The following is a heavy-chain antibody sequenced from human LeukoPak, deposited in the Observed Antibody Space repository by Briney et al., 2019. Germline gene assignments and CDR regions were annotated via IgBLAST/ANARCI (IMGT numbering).Heavy chain of an antibody. CDR3: TKETPQMDV. Sequence: PGGSLRLSCAASGFTFSSYEMNWVRQAPGQGLEWVAYISSTGNTVHYAGSVKGRFTISRDNAKNFLYLQMNRLRAEDTAVYYCTKETPQMDVWGKGTTVIVSS. CDR2: ISSTGNTV. D-gene: IGHD2-15*01. CDR1: GFTFSSYE. V-gene: IGHV3-48*03. J-gene: IGHJ6*04.